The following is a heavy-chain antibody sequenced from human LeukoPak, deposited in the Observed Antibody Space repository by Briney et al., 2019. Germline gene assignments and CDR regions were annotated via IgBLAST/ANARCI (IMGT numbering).Heavy chain of an antibody. CDR1: GFTFSSYA. J-gene: IGHJ4*02. D-gene: IGHD3-22*01. Sequence: PGGSLRLSCAASGFTFSSYAMHWVRQAPGKGLEWVAVISYDGSNKYYADSVKGRFTISRDNSKNTLYLQMNSLRAGDTAVYYCAGRHYYDSSGYDYWGQGTLVTVSP. CDR2: ISYDGSNK. CDR3: AGRHYYDSSGYDY. V-gene: IGHV3-30-3*01.